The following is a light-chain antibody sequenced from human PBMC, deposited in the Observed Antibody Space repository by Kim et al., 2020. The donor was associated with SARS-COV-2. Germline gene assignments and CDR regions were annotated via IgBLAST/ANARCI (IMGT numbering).Light chain of an antibody. CDR2: AKN. J-gene: IGLJ3*02. Sequence: QSVLTQPPSVSGAPGQRVTISCTGTSSNIGADFDVHWYQHRPGTTPKLLIFAKNNRPSGVPDRLSASKSGASASLVITGLQAEDEADYYCQSYDSSLSGWVFGGGTQLTVL. CDR3: QSYDSSLSGWV. CDR1: SSNIGADFD. V-gene: IGLV1-40*01.